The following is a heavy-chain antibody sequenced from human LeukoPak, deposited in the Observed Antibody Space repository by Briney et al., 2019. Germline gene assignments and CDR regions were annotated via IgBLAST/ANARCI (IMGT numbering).Heavy chain of an antibody. CDR3: AKASSDSSSYAYFHH. V-gene: IGHV3-23*01. CDR2: IGGSGDPT. D-gene: IGHD3-22*01. Sequence: GGSLRLSCIASGFTFSSYAMSWVRQAPGKGLEWVSAIGGSGDPTYYADSVKGRFTISRDKSKNTLHLQVNSLRAEDTAVYYCAKASSDSSSYAYFHHWGQGTLVTVST. J-gene: IGHJ1*01. CDR1: GFTFSSYA.